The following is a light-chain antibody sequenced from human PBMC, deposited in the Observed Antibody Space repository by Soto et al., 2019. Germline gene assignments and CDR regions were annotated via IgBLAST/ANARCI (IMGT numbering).Light chain of an antibody. J-gene: IGKJ1*01. Sequence: DIQMTQSPSTLSGSVGDRFTITCRASQTISSWLAWYQQKPGKAPKLLIYKASTLKSGVPSRFSGSGSGTEFTLTIRSLEPEDVAVYYCQQRGNRPPWTFGQGTTGDIK. V-gene: IGKV1-5*03. CDR3: QQRGNRPPWT. CDR1: QTISSW. CDR2: KAS.